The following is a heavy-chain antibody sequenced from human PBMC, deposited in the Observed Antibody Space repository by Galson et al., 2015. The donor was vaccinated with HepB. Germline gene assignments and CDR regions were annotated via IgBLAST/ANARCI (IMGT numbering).Heavy chain of an antibody. Sequence: TLSLTCTVSGGSLRSHYWSWIRQSPGKGLEWIGFMYDNDNSNYNPSLESRVTISVDTSKSQFYLNLTSVTAADTAVYYCARVVVAPVRFDPWGQGTLVTVSS. V-gene: IGHV4-59*11. CDR2: MYDNDNS. J-gene: IGHJ5*02. CDR3: ARVVVAPVRFDP. D-gene: IGHD2-15*01. CDR1: GGSLRSHY.